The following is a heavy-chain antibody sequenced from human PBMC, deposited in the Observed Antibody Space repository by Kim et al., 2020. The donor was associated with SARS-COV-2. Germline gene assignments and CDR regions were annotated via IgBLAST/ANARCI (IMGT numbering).Heavy chain of an antibody. CDR1: GFTFSSYR. Sequence: GGTLRLSCAASGFTFSSYRMYWVRHAPPKGLGLVSRINIYSSGTTYADSLQGRFTISRDNAKNTLYLQMNSLRAEDTAVYYCARELQYGRGCCYYG. V-gene: IGHV3-74*01. J-gene: IGHJ6*01. D-gene: IGHD6-19*01. CDR2: INIYSSGT. CDR3: ARELQYGRGCCYYG.